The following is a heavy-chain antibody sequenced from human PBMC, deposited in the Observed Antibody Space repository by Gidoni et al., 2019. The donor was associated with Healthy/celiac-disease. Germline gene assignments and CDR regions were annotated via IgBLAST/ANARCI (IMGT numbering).Heavy chain of an antibody. J-gene: IGHJ6*02. Sequence: QVQLQQWGAGLLKPSETLSLTCAVYGGSFSGYYWSWIRQPPGKGLEWIGEINHSGSTNYNPSLKSRVTISVDTSKNQFSLKLSSVTAADTAVYYCARGRILNYFDYGMDVWGQGTTVTVSS. CDR3: ARGRILNYFDYGMDV. D-gene: IGHD3-3*02. CDR1: GGSFSGYY. V-gene: IGHV4-34*01. CDR2: INHSGST.